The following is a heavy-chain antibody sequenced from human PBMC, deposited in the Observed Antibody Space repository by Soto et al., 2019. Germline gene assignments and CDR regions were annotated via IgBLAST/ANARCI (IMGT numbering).Heavy chain of an antibody. CDR1: GDTFAFYS. Sequence: QVQLVQSGAEVKRPGSSVKVSCKASGDTFAFYSINWVRQAPGLGLEWMGRINPILSMSNYAQRFQGRVTMTADKSTSTAYMVLNSQRSEDTAMYYCATSYGSGYRAFDYWGQGALVTVSS. CDR3: ATSYGSGYRAFDY. J-gene: IGHJ4*02. CDR2: INPILSMS. D-gene: IGHD3-10*01. V-gene: IGHV1-69*02.